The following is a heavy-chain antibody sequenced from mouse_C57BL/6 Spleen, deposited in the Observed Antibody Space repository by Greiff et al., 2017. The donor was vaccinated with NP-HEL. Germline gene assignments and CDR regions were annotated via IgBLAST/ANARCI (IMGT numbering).Heavy chain of an antibody. V-gene: IGHV1-69*01. CDR3: ATMVTTEGYAMDY. CDR2: IDPSDSYT. Sequence: QVQLQQPGAELVMPGASVKLSCKASGYTFTSYWMHWVKQRPGQGLEWIGEIDPSDSYTNYNQKFKGKSTLTVDKSSSTAYMQLSSLTSEDSAVYYCATMVTTEGYAMDYWGQGTSVTVSS. J-gene: IGHJ4*01. CDR1: GYTFTSYW. D-gene: IGHD2-2*01.